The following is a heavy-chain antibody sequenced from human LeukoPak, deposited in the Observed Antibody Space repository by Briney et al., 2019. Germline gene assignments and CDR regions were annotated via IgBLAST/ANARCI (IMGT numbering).Heavy chain of an antibody. V-gene: IGHV1-46*01. J-gene: IGHJ4*02. CDR3: ARFAVHRRLAVAGQFGLDY. Sequence: ASVKVSCKASGYIFTSYYIHWVRQAPGQGLEWMGIINPSGGNTNYAQKFQGRVTMTRDTSTSTVYVELSSLRSGDTAVYYCARFAVHRRLAVAGQFGLDYWGQGTLVTVSS. CDR1: GYIFTSYY. CDR2: INPSGGNT. D-gene: IGHD6-19*01.